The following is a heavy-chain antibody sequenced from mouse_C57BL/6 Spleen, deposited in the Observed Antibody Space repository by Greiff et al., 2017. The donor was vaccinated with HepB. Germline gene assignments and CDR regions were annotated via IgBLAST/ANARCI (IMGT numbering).Heavy chain of an antibody. J-gene: IGHJ4*01. CDR3: ARSLTTVVAIYYAMDY. CDR1: GFSLSTFGMG. D-gene: IGHD1-1*01. Sequence: QVTLKESGPGILQPSQTLSLTCSFSGFSLSTFGMGVGWIRQPSGKGLEWLTHIWWDDDKYYNPALKSRLTISKDTSKNQVFLKIANVDTADTATYYCARSLTTVVAIYYAMDYWGQGTSVTVSS. V-gene: IGHV8-8*01. CDR2: IWWDDDK.